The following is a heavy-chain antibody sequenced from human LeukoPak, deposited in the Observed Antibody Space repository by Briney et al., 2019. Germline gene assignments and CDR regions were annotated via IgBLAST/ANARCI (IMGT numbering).Heavy chain of an antibody. J-gene: IGHJ4*02. CDR1: GGSISSYY. V-gene: IGHV4-59*01. CDR2: IYYSGST. Sequence: SETLSLTCTVSGGSISSYYWSWIRQPPGKGLEWIGYIYYSGSTNYNPSLKSRVAISVDTSKNQFSLKLSSVTAADTAVYYCARGYYYDSSGYPELDYWGQGTLVTVSS. CDR3: ARGYYYDSSGYPELDY. D-gene: IGHD3-22*01.